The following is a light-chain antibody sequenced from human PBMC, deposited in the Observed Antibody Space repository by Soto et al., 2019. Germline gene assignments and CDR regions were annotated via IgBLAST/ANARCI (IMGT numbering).Light chain of an antibody. J-gene: IGKJ1*01. V-gene: IGKV3-15*01. Sequence: VLTQSPVTLSLSPGERATLSCRASQSVNAYLAWYQQKPGQAPRLLIYGASTRATAIPARFSGSGSGTESTLTISSLQSEDFAVYFCQQYNNWPPWTFGQGTKVDIK. CDR2: GAS. CDR3: QQYNNWPPWT. CDR1: QSVNAY.